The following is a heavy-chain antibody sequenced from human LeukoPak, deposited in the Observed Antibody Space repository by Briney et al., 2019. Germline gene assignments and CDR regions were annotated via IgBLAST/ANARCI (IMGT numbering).Heavy chain of an antibody. J-gene: IGHJ5*02. CDR1: GYTFTSYY. V-gene: IGHV1-46*01. CDR3: ARGSPSRIFGVPLSYRWFDP. D-gene: IGHD3-3*01. CDR2: INPSGGST. Sequence: ASVKVSCKASGYTFTSYYMHWVRQAPGQGLEWMGIINPSGGSTSYAQKFQGRVTMTRDTSTSTVYMELSSLRSEDTAVYYCARGSPSRIFGVPLSYRWFDPWGQGTLVTVSS.